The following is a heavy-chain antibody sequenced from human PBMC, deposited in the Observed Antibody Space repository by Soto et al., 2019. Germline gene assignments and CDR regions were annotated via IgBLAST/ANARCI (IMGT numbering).Heavy chain of an antibody. V-gene: IGHV3-21*03. CDR2: ISSSSSYI. CDR3: AKDVETSRDGLNDSAP. D-gene: IGHD5-18*01. J-gene: IGHJ5*02. CDR1: GFTFRDYT. Sequence: VVPLRVPRTASGFTFRDYTMNWVRQAPGKGLEWVSSISSSSSYINYADSLKVRFTFSKHTAKNSLYLQMNNLRPEDTAFYYFAKDVETSRDGLNDSAPWGKGSLDTGPS.